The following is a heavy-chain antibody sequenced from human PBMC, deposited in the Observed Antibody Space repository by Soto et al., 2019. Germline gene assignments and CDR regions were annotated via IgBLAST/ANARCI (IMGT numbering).Heavy chain of an antibody. Sequence: SETLSLTCTVSGDSISSYYWSWIRQPPGKGLEWIGYIYYSGSTNYNPSLKSRVTISVDTSKNQFSLNLSSVTAADTAVYYCASSNIAAAGFYYYGMDFWGRGTTVPVAS. CDR1: GDSISSYY. CDR3: ASSNIAAAGFYYYGMDF. CDR2: IYYSGST. J-gene: IGHJ6*02. V-gene: IGHV4-59*01. D-gene: IGHD6-13*01.